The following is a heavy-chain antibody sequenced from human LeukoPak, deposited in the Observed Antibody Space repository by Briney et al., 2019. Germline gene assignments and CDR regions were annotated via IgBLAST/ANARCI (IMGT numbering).Heavy chain of an antibody. J-gene: IGHJ4*02. CDR1: GFIFSDYY. D-gene: IGHD3-10*01. CDR2: ISTSAFTI. CDR3: AREPYGSGSYNFDY. Sequence: GSLRLSCEASGFIFSDYYMSWIRQAPGKGLEWLSYISTSAFTISYADSVKGRFTISRDNAKNSLYLQMNSLRAEDTAVYFCAREPYGSGSYNFDYWGQGTLVTVSS. V-gene: IGHV3-11*04.